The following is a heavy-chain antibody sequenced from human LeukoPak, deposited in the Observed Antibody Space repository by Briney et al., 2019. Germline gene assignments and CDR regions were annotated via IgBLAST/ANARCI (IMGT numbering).Heavy chain of an antibody. D-gene: IGHD6-19*01. J-gene: IGHJ1*01. V-gene: IGHV1-24*01. Sequence: ASVKVSCKVSGYTLTELSMHWVRQVPGKGLEWMGGFDPEDGETIYAQKFQGRVTMTEDTSTDTAYMELSSLRSEDTAVYYCATAVAGTWYFQHWGQGTLVTVSS. CDR2: FDPEDGET. CDR3: ATAVAGTWYFQH. CDR1: GYTLTELS.